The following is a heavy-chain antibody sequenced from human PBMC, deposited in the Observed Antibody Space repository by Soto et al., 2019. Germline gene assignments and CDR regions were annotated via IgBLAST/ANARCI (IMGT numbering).Heavy chain of an antibody. CDR2: IRSNGGSA. J-gene: IGHJ5*01. Sequence: EVQLVESGGGVVQPGGSLRLSCAASGFTFSYYAIHWVRQAPGKGLEYVSAIRSNGGSASYANSVRGRFTISRDDSKNRGYFKWAPWRAEDRGVYYWGRRRDGTCHGCYDSGGGGPRVTVPS. D-gene: IGHD2-8*01. CDR1: GFTFSYYA. CDR3: GRRRDGTCHGCYDS. V-gene: IGHV3-64*01.